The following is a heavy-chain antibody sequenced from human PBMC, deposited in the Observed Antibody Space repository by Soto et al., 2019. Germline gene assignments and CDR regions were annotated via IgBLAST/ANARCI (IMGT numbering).Heavy chain of an antibody. CDR3: ARQSVVTAGRVDY. D-gene: IGHD2-21*02. Sequence: GESLKISCKGSGYSFTSYWIGWVRQMPGKGLEWMGIIYPGDSDTRYSPSFQGQVTISADKSISTAYLQWSSLKASDTAMFYCARQSVVTAGRVDYWGQETLITVSS. V-gene: IGHV5-51*01. CDR1: GYSFTSYW. CDR2: IYPGDSDT. J-gene: IGHJ4*02.